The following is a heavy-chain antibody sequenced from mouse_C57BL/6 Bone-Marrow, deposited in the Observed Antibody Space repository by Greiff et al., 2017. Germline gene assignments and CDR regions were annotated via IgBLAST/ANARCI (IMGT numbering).Heavy chain of an antibody. Sequence: QVQLQQPGAELVMPGASVKLSCKASGYTFTSYWMHWVKQRPGQGLEWIGEIDPSDSYTNYNQKFKGKSTLTVDKSSSTAYMQLSSLTSEGAAVYYGARSLVNHWYFDVWGTGTTVTVSS. J-gene: IGHJ1*03. CDR1: GYTFTSYW. CDR3: ARSLVNHWYFDV. CDR2: IDPSDSYT. V-gene: IGHV1-69*01. D-gene: IGHD6-2*01.